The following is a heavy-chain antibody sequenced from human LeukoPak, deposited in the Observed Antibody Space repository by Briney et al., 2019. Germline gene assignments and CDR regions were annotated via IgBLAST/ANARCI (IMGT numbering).Heavy chain of an antibody. Sequence: PSETLSLTCAVYGGSFSGYYWSWIRQPPGKGLEWIGEINHSGSTNYNPSLKTRVTISVDKSKNQFSLKLSSVTAADTAVYYCARASHDYGDYSHFDYWGQGTLVTVSS. V-gene: IGHV4-34*01. CDR3: ARASHDYGDYSHFDY. CDR2: INHSGST. CDR1: GGSFSGYY. D-gene: IGHD4-17*01. J-gene: IGHJ4*02.